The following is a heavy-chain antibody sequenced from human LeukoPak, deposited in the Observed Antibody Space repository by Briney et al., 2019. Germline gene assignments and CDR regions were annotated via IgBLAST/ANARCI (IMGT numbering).Heavy chain of an antibody. D-gene: IGHD1-26*01. V-gene: IGHV3-48*04. Sequence: GGSLRLSCAGSGFTLSSYWMSWVRQAPGKGLEWVSYISSSGSTIYYADSVKGRFTISRDNAKNSLYLQMNSLRAEDTAVYYCARDKLYSSGSYQFTPDYWGQGTLVTVSS. CDR2: ISSSGSTI. CDR1: GFTLSSYW. CDR3: ARDKLYSSGSYQFTPDY. J-gene: IGHJ4*02.